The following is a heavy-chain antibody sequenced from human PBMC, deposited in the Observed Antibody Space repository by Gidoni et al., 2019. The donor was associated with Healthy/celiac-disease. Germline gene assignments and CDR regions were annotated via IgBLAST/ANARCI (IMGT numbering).Heavy chain of an antibody. Sequence: QLQLQESGPGLVKPSETLSLTCTVSVRSISSSSYSCGWIRQPPGKGLEWIGIINYRGSTNYKPSRKSQVTVYVDRSRNQFSLKLSSVTAADTAVYYCARHENCGGGCGPWVDAFDNWGQGTMVTVSS. CDR2: INYRGST. J-gene: IGHJ3*02. CDR3: ARHENCGGGCGPWVDAFDN. CDR1: VRSISSSSYS. V-gene: IGHV4-39*01. D-gene: IGHD2-21*02.